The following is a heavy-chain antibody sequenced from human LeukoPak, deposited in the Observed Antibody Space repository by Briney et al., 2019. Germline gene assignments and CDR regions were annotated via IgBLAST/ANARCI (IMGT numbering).Heavy chain of an antibody. V-gene: IGHV1-46*01. CDR3: ARSNWQWLFDY. J-gene: IGHJ4*02. CDR2: INPSGGST. Sequence: ASVKVSCKASGYTFTSYYTHWVRQAPGQGLEWMGIINPSGGSTSYAQKFQGRVTMTRDMSTSTVYMELSSLRSEDTAVYYCARSNWQWLFDYWGQGTLVTVSS. D-gene: IGHD6-19*01. CDR1: GYTFTSYY.